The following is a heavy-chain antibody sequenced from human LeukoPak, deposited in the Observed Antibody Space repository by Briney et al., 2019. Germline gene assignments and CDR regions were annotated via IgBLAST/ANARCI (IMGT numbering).Heavy chain of an antibody. V-gene: IGHV4-4*07. CDR2: IYTSGST. CDR3: AREPGLWPYYYYYYMDV. D-gene: IGHD5-18*01. CDR1: GGSISSYY. J-gene: IGHJ6*03. Sequence: SETLSLTCTVSGGSISSYYWSWIRQPPGKGLEWIGRIYTSGSTNYNPSLKSRVTMSVDTSKNQFSLKLSSVTAADTAVYYCAREPGLWPYYYYYYMDVWGKGTTVTVSS.